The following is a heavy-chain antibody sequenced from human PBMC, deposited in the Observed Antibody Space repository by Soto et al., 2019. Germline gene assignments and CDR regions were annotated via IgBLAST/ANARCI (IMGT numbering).Heavy chain of an antibody. D-gene: IGHD6-19*01. Sequence: QVQPLESGPGLVKPSETLSLTCSVSGDSINSYYWSWIRQPAGKGLEWIGRIYISGDTNYNPSLKSRVTMSVDTSKNQFSLKLRSVTAADTAVYYCAREYTETVAGPTPYYFDYWGQGTLVTVSS. CDR2: IYISGDT. J-gene: IGHJ4*02. V-gene: IGHV4-4*07. CDR3: AREYTETVAGPTPYYFDY. CDR1: GDSINSYY.